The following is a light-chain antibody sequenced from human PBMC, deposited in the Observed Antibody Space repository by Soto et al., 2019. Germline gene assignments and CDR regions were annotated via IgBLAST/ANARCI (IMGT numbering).Light chain of an antibody. J-gene: IGKJ1*01. CDR3: QQYGSSPPT. V-gene: IGKV3-20*01. CDR2: GAS. Sequence: EIVLAQSPGTLSLSQGERATVSCRSSQSVSSSYLAWYQQKPGQAPRLLIYGASSRATGIPDRFSGSGSGTDFTLTISRLEPEDFAVYYCQQYGSSPPTFGQGTKVDIK. CDR1: QSVSSSY.